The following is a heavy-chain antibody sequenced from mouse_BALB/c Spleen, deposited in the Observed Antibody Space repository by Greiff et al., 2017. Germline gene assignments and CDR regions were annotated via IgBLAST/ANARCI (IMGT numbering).Heavy chain of an antibody. Sequence: VKLVESGAELMKPGASVKISCKATGYTFSSYWIEWVKQRPGHGLEWIGEILPGSGSTNYNEKFKGKATFTADTSSNTAYMQLSSLTSEDSAVYYCASTMITTRYAMDYWGQGTSVTVSS. J-gene: IGHJ4*01. CDR2: ILPGSGST. CDR1: GYTFSSYW. CDR3: ASTMITTRYAMDY. D-gene: IGHD2-4*01. V-gene: IGHV1-9*01.